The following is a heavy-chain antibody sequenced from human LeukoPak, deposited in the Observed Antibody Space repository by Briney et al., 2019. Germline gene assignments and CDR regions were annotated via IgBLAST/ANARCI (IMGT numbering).Heavy chain of an antibody. CDR3: AKEAGYSGYDYPDY. D-gene: IGHD5-12*01. CDR1: GFTFSSYG. J-gene: IGHJ4*02. Sequence: QPGGSLRLSCEASGFTFSSYGMHWVRQAPGKGLEWVSAISGSGYSTYYADSVKGRFTISRDNSKNTLYLQMNSLRAEDTAVYYCAKEAGYSGYDYPDYWGQGTLATVSS. CDR2: ISGSGYST. V-gene: IGHV3-23*01.